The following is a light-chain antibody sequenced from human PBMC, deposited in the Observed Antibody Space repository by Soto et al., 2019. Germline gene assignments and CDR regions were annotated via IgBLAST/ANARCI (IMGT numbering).Light chain of an antibody. Sequence: DIQMTQSPSTLSGSVGYRVTITCRASQTISSWLAWYQQKPGEAPKLLIYKASTLKSGVPSRFSGSGSGTEFTLTIRSLQPEDSATYYCQQINSHHPINCGQGKRRAIK. V-gene: IGKV1-5*03. CDR3: QQINSHHPIN. J-gene: IGKJ5*01. CDR2: KAS. CDR1: QTISSW.